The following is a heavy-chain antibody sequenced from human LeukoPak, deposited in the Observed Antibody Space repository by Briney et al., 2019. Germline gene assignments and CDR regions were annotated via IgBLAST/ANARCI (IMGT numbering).Heavy chain of an antibody. J-gene: IGHJ3*02. CDR1: GGSISSSSYY. V-gene: IGHV4-39*01. Sequence: PSETLSLTCTVSGGSISSSSYYWAWIRQPPGKGLEWIRSIYYSGSTYYNPSLKSRVTISVDTSKNQFSLKLSSVTAADTAVYYCARLVEEDAFDIWGQGTMVTVSS. CDR3: ARLVEEDAFDI. CDR2: IYYSGST.